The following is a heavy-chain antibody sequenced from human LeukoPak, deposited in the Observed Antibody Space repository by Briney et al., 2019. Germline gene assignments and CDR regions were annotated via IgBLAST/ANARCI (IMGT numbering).Heavy chain of an antibody. J-gene: IGHJ4*02. V-gene: IGHV5-51*01. CDR3: ARQDYFSDLDY. Sequence: GESLKISCKGSGYSFSSYWIGWVRQMPGKCLEWMGIIYPDDSDIRYSPSFQGQVTISADKSISTAYLQWSSLKSSDTAMYYCARQDYFSDLDYWGQGHLVTVSS. CDR1: GYSFSSYW. CDR2: IYPDDSDI. D-gene: IGHD3-10*01.